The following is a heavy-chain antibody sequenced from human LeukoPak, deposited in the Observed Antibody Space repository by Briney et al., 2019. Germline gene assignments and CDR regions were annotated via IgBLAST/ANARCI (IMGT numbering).Heavy chain of an antibody. CDR3: ARETVAGSNY. D-gene: IGHD6-19*01. CDR2: ITSSSERI. J-gene: IGHJ4*02. Sequence: GGSLRLSCVGSGFTFGSQTMSWVRQTPGKGLEWVSSITSSSERIYYADSVEGRFIISRDNAKNSLFLQMNNLRPEDTGLYYCARETVAGSNYWGQGTPVTVSS. V-gene: IGHV3-21*01. CDR1: GFTFGSQT.